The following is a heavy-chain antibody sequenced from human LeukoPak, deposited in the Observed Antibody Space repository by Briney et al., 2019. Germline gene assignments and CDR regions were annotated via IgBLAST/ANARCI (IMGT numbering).Heavy chain of an antibody. CDR1: GFTFSNAW. D-gene: IGHD5-18*01. J-gene: IGHJ4*02. Sequence: GGSLRLSCAASGFTFSNAWISWVRQAPGKGLEWVAFIRYDGSNKYYADSVKGRFTISRDNSKNTLYLQMSSLRAEDTAAYYCARVGSGYSYGLDYWGQGTLVTVSS. CDR3: ARVGSGYSYGLDY. V-gene: IGHV3-30*02. CDR2: IRYDGSNK.